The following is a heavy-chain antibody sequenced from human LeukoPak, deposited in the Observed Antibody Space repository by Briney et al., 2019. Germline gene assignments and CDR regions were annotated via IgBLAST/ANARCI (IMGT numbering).Heavy chain of an antibody. CDR3: ARDYSGYEGYFDY. CDR1: GFTFSSYG. J-gene: IGHJ4*02. V-gene: IGHV3-66*01. D-gene: IGHD5-12*01. Sequence: PGGSLRLSCATSGFTFSSYGIHWVRQAPGKGLEWVSVIYSGGNTYYADSVKDRFTISRDNSKNTLYLQMNSLRVEDTAVYYCARDYSGYEGYFDYWGQGTLVTVSS. CDR2: IYSGGNT.